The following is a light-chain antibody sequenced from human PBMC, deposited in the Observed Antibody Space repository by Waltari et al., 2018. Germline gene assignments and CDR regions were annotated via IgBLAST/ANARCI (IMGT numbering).Light chain of an antibody. V-gene: IGLV2-11*01. CDR3: CSYAGSITFWV. CDR1: SSDVGGYNY. CDR2: DVT. Sequence: QSALTQPRSVSGSPGQSVTISCTGTSSDVGGYNYVSWYQHHPGKAPKLIIYDVTKRPSGVPDRFSASKSDNTASLTISRLQAEDEADYYCCSYAGSITFWVFGGGTKLTVL. J-gene: IGLJ3*02.